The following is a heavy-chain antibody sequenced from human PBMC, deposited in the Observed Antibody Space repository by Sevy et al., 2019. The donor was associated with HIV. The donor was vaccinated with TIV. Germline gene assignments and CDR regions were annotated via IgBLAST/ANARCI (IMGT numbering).Heavy chain of an antibody. CDR2: LSGSGGSI. Sequence: GGSLRLSCAASGFTSSNYAMSWVRQAPGKGLEWVSGLSGSGGSIYYADSVKGRFTISRDNSRNTLYLQMNNLRAEDTAVYYCAKDRIWELGDSFDVWGQGTMVTVSS. V-gene: IGHV3-23*01. D-gene: IGHD1-26*01. CDR3: AKDRIWELGDSFDV. J-gene: IGHJ3*01. CDR1: GFTSSNYA.